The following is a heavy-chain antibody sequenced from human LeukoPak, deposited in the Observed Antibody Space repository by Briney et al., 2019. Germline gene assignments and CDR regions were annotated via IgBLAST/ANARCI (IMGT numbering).Heavy chain of an antibody. D-gene: IGHD3-22*01. CDR2: MNPSGST. Sequence: PSETLSLTCAVYGGSFSGYYWTWIRQTPEKGLEWIGEMNPSGSTNYNPSLKSRVTISVDTSENQFSLELSSVTAADTAVYYCARGRQDVTMIVVVMTAVSYYLDVWGKGTTVTVS. CDR3: ARGRQDVTMIVVVMTAVSYYLDV. V-gene: IGHV4-34*01. J-gene: IGHJ6*03. CDR1: GGSFSGYY.